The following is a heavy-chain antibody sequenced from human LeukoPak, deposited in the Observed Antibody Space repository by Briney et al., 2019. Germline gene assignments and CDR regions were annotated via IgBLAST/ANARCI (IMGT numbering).Heavy chain of an antibody. D-gene: IGHD3-22*01. CDR2: MNPSGST. Sequence: PSETLSLTCAVYGGSFSGYYWTWIRQTPEKGLEWIGEMNPSGSTNYNPSLKSRVTISVDTSENQFSLELSSVTAADTAVYYCARGRQDVTMIVVVMTAVSYYLDVWGKGTTVTVS. CDR3: ARGRQDVTMIVVVMTAVSYYLDV. V-gene: IGHV4-34*01. J-gene: IGHJ6*03. CDR1: GGSFSGYY.